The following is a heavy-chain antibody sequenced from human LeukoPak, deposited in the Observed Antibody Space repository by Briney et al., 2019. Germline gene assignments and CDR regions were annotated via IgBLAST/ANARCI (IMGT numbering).Heavy chain of an antibody. D-gene: IGHD3-22*01. CDR3: ARGDQNLYYYDSSGYQY. CDR2: INPSSGGT. J-gene: IGHJ4*02. CDR1: GYTFNGYY. Sequence: ASVKVSCKSSGYTFNGYYMHWVRQAPGQGLEWMGWINPSSGGTNYAQKFQGRVTMTRDTSISTAYMELSRLRSDDTAVYYCARGDQNLYYYDSSGYQYWGQGTLVTVSS. V-gene: IGHV1-2*02.